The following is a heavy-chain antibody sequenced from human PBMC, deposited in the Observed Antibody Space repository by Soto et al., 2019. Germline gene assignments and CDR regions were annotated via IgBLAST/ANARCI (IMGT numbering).Heavy chain of an antibody. Sequence: LSLTCAVYGGSFSGYYWSCIRQPPGKGLEWIGEINHSGSTNYNPSLKSRVTISVDTSKNQFSLKLSSVTAADTAVYYCARIVLGAARYYYYMDVWGKGTTVTVSS. V-gene: IGHV4-34*01. CDR3: ARIVLGAARYYYYMDV. CDR2: INHSGST. CDR1: GGSFSGYY. J-gene: IGHJ6*03. D-gene: IGHD6-6*01.